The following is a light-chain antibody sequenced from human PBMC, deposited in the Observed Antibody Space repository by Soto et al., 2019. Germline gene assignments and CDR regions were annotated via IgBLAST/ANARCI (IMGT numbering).Light chain of an antibody. CDR3: SSYTSSSPYV. V-gene: IGLV2-14*01. J-gene: IGLJ1*01. CDR1: SGDVGGYNY. Sequence: QSALPQPASVSGSPGQSITISCTGTSGDVGGYNYVFWYQQHPGKAPKLMIYDVSNRPSGVSNRFSGSKSGNTASLTISGLQAEDEADYYCSSYTSSSPYVFGTGTKVTVL. CDR2: DVS.